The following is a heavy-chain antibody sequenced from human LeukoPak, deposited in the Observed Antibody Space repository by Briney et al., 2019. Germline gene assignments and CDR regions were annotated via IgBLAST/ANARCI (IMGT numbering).Heavy chain of an antibody. J-gene: IGHJ5*02. CDR3: ARDPYDYSSDHWFDP. CDR2: IYHSGST. V-gene: IGHV4-4*02. D-gene: IGHD4-11*01. CDR1: GGSISSSNW. Sequence: SETLSLTCAVSGGSISSSNWWSWVRQPPGKGLEWIGEIYHSGSTNYNPSLKSRVTISVDKSKNQFSLKLSSVTAADTAVYYCARDPYDYSSDHWFDPWGQGTLVTVSS.